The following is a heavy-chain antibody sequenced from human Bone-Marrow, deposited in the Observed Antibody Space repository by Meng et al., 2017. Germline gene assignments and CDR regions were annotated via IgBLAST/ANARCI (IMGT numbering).Heavy chain of an antibody. CDR2: INPNSGGT. CDR1: GYNCPDYY. J-gene: IGHJ4*02. D-gene: IGHD3-10*01. V-gene: IGHV1-2*06. CDR3: ARVVIRGYEVLGY. Sequence: QVQLVQSGAEVKKPGASVKVSCKPSGYNCPDYYIHWVRRAPGQGLEWMGRINPNSGGTNYAQKFQGSVTMTKDTSISTAYMELSRLRSDDTAVYFCARVVIRGYEVLGYWGQGTLVTVSS.